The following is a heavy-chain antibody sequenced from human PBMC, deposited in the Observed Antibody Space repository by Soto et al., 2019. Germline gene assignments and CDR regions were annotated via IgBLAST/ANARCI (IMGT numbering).Heavy chain of an antibody. D-gene: IGHD2-15*01. CDR2: IYYSGST. CDR3: ATLPPRIVVVMTDLPT. CDR1: GGSISSGGYY. Sequence: PSETLSLTCTVSGGSISSGGYYWSWIRQHPGKGLEWIGYIYYSGSTYYNPSLKSRVTISVDKSNNQFSLRLTSMTAADTAVYYCATLPPRIVVVMTDLPTWGQGTLVTVSS. V-gene: IGHV4-31*09. J-gene: IGHJ5*02.